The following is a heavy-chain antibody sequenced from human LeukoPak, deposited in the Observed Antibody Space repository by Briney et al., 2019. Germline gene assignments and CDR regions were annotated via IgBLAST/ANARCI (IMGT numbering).Heavy chain of an antibody. CDR1: AFNLRSNW. Sequence: GGSLRLSCVASAFNLRSNWMDWVRQAPGKGLEWVANIKGDGSEKNYVDSVKGRFSISRDNAKNSLYLEMNSLRAEDTGVYYCAKEGDWNLDYWGQGALVTVSS. V-gene: IGHV3-7*04. D-gene: IGHD1-1*01. J-gene: IGHJ4*02. CDR3: AKEGDWNLDY. CDR2: IKGDGSEK.